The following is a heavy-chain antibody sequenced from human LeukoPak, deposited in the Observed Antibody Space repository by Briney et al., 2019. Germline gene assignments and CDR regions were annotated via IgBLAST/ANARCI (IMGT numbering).Heavy chain of an antibody. D-gene: IGHD3-10*01. Sequence: GGSLRLSCAASGFTFSSYAMSWVRHAPGKGLEWVSAISGSGGSTYYADSVKGRFTISRDNSKNTLYLQMNSLRAEDTAVYYCAKDSVRNYYGSGRPQFDPWGQGTLVTVSS. V-gene: IGHV3-23*01. CDR3: AKDSVRNYYGSGRPQFDP. J-gene: IGHJ5*02. CDR2: ISGSGGST. CDR1: GFTFSSYA.